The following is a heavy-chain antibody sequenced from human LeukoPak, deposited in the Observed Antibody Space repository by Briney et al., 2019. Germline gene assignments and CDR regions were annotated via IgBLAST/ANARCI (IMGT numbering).Heavy chain of an antibody. Sequence: PGESLRLSCAASGFTFSSYAMSWVRQAPGKGLEWASAISGGGGSTHYADSVKGRFTISRDNSKNTLYLQMNNLRAEGTAVYYCVSFYETYWGRGTLVTVSS. CDR3: VSFYETY. V-gene: IGHV3-23*01. J-gene: IGHJ4*02. CDR2: ISGGGGST. D-gene: IGHD2-2*01. CDR1: GFTFSSYA.